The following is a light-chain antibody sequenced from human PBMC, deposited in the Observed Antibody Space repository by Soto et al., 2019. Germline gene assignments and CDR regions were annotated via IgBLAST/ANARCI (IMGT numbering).Light chain of an antibody. J-gene: IGKJ1*01. CDR3: MQALQTPA. Sequence: DLVMTQSPLSLSVTPGEPASISCRSSQSLLHSNGYNYLDWYLQKPGQSPQLLIYLGSNRASGVPDRFSGSGSGTDFTLRISRVEPEDVGVYYCMQALQTPAFGQGTKVDIK. V-gene: IGKV2-28*01. CDR1: QSLLHSNGYNY. CDR2: LGS.